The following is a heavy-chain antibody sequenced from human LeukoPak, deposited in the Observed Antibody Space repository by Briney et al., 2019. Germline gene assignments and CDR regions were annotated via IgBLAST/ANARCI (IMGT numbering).Heavy chain of an antibody. D-gene: IGHD5-24*01. CDR2: ISAYNGNT. CDR1: GYTFTSYG. J-gene: IGHJ6*04. CDR3: ARGRERWLPLDV. Sequence: ASVKVFCKASGYTFTSYGISWVRQAPGQGLEWMGWISAYNGNTNYEQKLQGRVTMTTDTSTSTGYMELRSLRSDDTAVYYWARGRERWLPLDVWGKGTTVTVSS. V-gene: IGHV1-18*01.